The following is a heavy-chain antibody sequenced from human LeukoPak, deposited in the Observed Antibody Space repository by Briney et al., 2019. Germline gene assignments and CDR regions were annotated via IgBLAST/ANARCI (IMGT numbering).Heavy chain of an antibody. CDR1: GFTFSSYA. CDR2: ISYDGSNK. Sequence: GGSLRLSCAASGFTFSSYAMHWVRQAPGKGLEWVAVISYDGSNKYYADSVKGRFTISRDNSKNTLYLQMNSLRAEDTAVYYCARVAGIWYYCDYWGQGTLVTVSS. J-gene: IGHJ4*02. D-gene: IGHD6-19*01. CDR3: ARVAGIWYYCDY. V-gene: IGHV3-30*04.